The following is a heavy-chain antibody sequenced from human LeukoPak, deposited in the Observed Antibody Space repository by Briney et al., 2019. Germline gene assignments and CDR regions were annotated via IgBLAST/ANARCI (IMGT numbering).Heavy chain of an antibody. CDR3: AVYGSGSFLYYFDY. V-gene: IGHV3-21*01. J-gene: IGHJ4*02. CDR2: ISSSSSHI. Sequence: GGSLRLSCAASGFTFSSYSMNWVRQAPGKGLEWVSSISSSSSHIYYADSVKGRFTISRDNAKNSLYLQMNSLRAEDTAVYYCAVYGSGSFLYYFDYWGQGTLVTVSS. CDR1: GFTFSSYS. D-gene: IGHD3-10*01.